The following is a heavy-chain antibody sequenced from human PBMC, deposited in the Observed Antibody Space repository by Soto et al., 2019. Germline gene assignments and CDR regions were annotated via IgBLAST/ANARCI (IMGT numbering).Heavy chain of an antibody. D-gene: IGHD2-2*01. V-gene: IGHV4-59*08. CDR2: IYYSGST. CDR1: GGSISSYY. J-gene: IGHJ5*02. Sequence: PSETLSLTCTVSGGSISSYYWSWIRQPPGKGLEWIGYIYYSGSTNYNPSLKSRVTISVDTSKNQFSLKLSSVTAADTAVYYCARHRDIVVVPDAEPIRWFDPWGQGTLVTVSS. CDR3: ARHRDIVVVPDAEPIRWFDP.